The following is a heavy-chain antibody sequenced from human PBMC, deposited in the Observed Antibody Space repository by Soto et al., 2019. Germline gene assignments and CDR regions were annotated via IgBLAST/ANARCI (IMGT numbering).Heavy chain of an antibody. D-gene: IGHD3-22*01. V-gene: IGHV1-3*01. Sequence: ASVKVSCKASGYTFTSYAMHWVRQAPGQRLEWMGWINADSGDTKYAQKFQGRVTMTRDTSISTAYMELSSLRSDDTAVYYCARELIGFYQADDSYYGIDFWGQGTTVTVS. CDR1: GYTFTSYA. CDR2: INADSGDT. CDR3: ARELIGFYQADDSYYGIDF. J-gene: IGHJ6*02.